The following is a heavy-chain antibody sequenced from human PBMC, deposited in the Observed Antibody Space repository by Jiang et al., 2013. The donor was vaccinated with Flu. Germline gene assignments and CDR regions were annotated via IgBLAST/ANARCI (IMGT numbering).Heavy chain of an antibody. D-gene: IGHD1-26*01. CDR1: GYTFTASTAYF. CDR3: ARGPIHGAFDY. J-gene: IGHJ4*02. Sequence: SGAEVKQPGASVKVSCKTSGYTFTASTAYFLHWLRQAPGQRPEWIACIDPNSGATNSAQEFQGRVTMTRDTSISTAYMDLSRLTSDDTAVYYCARGPIHGAFDYWGQGTLVTVSS. CDR2: IDPNSGAT. V-gene: IGHV1-2*02.